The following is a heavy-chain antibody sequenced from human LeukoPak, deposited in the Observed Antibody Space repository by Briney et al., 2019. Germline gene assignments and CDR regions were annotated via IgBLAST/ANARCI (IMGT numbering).Heavy chain of an antibody. CDR2: IRYDGSRI. D-gene: IGHD2-21*01. J-gene: IGHJ6*03. V-gene: IGHV3-30*02. CDR1: GFTFRDYG. CDR3: AKTAFQYGGYYYYMDV. Sequence: GGSLRLSCAASGFTFRDYGMHWVRQAPGKGLEWVAFIRYDGSRIFYVDSVEGRFTISRDNSKNTLYLQMNGLRGEDTASYHCAKTAFQYGGYYYYMDVWGKGTTVTVSS.